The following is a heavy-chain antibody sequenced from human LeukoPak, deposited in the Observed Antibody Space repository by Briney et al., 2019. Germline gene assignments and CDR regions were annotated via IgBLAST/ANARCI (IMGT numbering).Heavy chain of an antibody. CDR1: GGTFSSYA. CDR3: ARDVDYYYGSGSYNAFDI. Sequence: ASVKVSCKASGGTFSSYAISWVRRAPGQGLEWMGGIIPIFGTANYAQKFQGRVTITADESTSTAYMELSSLRSEGTAVYYCARDVDYYYGSGSYNAFDIWGQGTMVTVSS. J-gene: IGHJ3*02. V-gene: IGHV1-69*13. CDR2: IIPIFGTA. D-gene: IGHD3-10*01.